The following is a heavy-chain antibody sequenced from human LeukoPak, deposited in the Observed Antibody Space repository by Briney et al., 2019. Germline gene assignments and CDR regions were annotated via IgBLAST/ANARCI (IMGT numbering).Heavy chain of an antibody. CDR2: IYTSGRT. CDR3: ASRRYDYVWGSYRHFDDAFDI. D-gene: IGHD3-16*02. V-gene: IGHV4-4*07. Sequence: SETLSLICTVSGGSISSYYWSWIRQPAGKGLEWIGRIYTSGRTDYNPSLKSRVTISVDTSKNQFSLKLSSVTAADTAVYYSASRRYDYVWGSYRHFDDAFDIWGQGTMVTVSS. J-gene: IGHJ3*02. CDR1: GGSISSYY.